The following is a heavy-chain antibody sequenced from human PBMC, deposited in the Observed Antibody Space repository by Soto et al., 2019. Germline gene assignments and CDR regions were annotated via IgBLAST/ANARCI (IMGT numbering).Heavy chain of an antibody. Sequence: GGSLRLSCAASGFTFSSSAMSWVRQATGKGLARVSAISGSGGSTYYADSVKGRFTISRDNSKNTLYLQMNSLRAEDTAVYYCAKVPYYDSSGYSRFDCWGQGTLVTVSS. CDR2: ISGSGGST. V-gene: IGHV3-23*01. CDR3: AKVPYYDSSGYSRFDC. CDR1: GFTFSSSA. D-gene: IGHD3-22*01. J-gene: IGHJ4*02.